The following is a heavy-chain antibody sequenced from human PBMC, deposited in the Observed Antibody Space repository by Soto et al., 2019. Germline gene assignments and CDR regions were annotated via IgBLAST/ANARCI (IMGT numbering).Heavy chain of an antibody. V-gene: IGHV4-61*01. CDR2: IYYTGST. CDR3: AREGYYESSGLDY. CDR1: GASVSSGIYY. J-gene: IGHJ4*02. D-gene: IGHD3-22*01. Sequence: QVQLQESGPGLVKPSETLSLTCTVSGASVSSGIYYWNWIRQPPGKGLEWIGYIYYTGSTNYNPSLKRRVTISADTSKNQFSLRLHSVTAADTAMYYCAREGYYESSGLDYWGQGILVTVSS.